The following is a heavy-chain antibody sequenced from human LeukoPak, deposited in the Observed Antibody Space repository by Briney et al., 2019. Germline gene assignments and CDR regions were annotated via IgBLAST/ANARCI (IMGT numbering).Heavy chain of an antibody. CDR2: INHSGST. CDR1: GGSFSGYY. D-gene: IGHD3-22*01. J-gene: IGHJ3*02. V-gene: IGHV4-34*01. CDR3: ARGDYYYDSSGFSPGHDAFDI. Sequence: SETLSLTCAVYGGSFSGYYWSWIRQPPGKGLEWIGEINHSGSTNYNPSLKSRVTISVDTSKNQFSLKPSSVTAADTAVYYCARGDYYYDSSGFSPGHDAFDIWGQGTMVTVSS.